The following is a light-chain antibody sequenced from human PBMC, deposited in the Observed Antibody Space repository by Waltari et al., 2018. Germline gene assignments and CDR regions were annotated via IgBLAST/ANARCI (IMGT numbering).Light chain of an antibody. CDR1: KSDVGFYNY. Sequence: QSALTQPASVSGSPGQSITISCTGTKSDVGFYNYVSWYQQHPGKAPKVIIYDVSPRPSGISNRFSGAKSGNTASLIISGLQADDEADYYCKSYTGTGSWVFGGGTKLTVL. V-gene: IGLV2-14*03. CDR2: DVS. CDR3: KSYTGTGSWV. J-gene: IGLJ3*02.